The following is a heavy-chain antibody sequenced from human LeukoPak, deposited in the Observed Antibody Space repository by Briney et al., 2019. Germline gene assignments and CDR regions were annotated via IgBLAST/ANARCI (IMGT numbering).Heavy chain of an antibody. V-gene: IGHV1-46*01. CDR3: ATSPSWYEAFDI. Sequence: ASVKVSCKASGYTFTSYYIHWVRQAPGQGLEWMGIINPTGGSVTYAQKFQGRVTMTRDTSTSTVYMEPSSLRSEDTAVYYCATSPSWYEAFDIWGQGTMVTVSS. CDR1: GYTFTSYY. CDR2: INPTGGSV. J-gene: IGHJ3*02. D-gene: IGHD6-13*01.